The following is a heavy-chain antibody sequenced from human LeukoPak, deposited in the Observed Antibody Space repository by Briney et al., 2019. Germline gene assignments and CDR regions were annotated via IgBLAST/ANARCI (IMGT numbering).Heavy chain of an antibody. CDR2: IIPILGIA. J-gene: IGHJ6*02. Sequence: ASVKVSCKASGGTFSSYAISWVRQAPGQGREWMGRIIPILGIANYAQKFQGRVTITADKSTSTAYMELSSLRSEDTAVYYCAIDDVGGVIVIWHKGMDVWGQGTTVTVSS. CDR1: GGTFSSYA. CDR3: AIDDVGGVIVIWHKGMDV. V-gene: IGHV1-69*04. D-gene: IGHD3-16*02.